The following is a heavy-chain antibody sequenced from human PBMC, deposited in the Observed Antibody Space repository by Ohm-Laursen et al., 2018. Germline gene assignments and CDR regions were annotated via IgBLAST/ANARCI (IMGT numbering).Heavy chain of an antibody. Sequence: GTLSLTWAVYGGSFSTYYWSWIRQPPGKGLEWIGEINHSGSTNYNPSLKSRVTISIDTSKNQFSLKLSSVTAADTAVYYCERGHRTYYYGSGRSPGMDVWGQGTTVTVSS. CDR3: ERGHRTYYYGSGRSPGMDV. CDR1: GGSFSTYY. CDR2: INHSGST. V-gene: IGHV4-34*01. D-gene: IGHD3-10*01. J-gene: IGHJ6*02.